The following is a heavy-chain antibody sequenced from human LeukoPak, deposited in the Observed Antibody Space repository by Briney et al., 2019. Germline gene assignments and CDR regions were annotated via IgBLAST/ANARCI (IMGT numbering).Heavy chain of an antibody. V-gene: IGHV4-4*07. J-gene: IGHJ4*02. CDR2: IYTSGST. D-gene: IGHD5-18*01. CDR1: GGSISSYY. CDR3: ARGGWSAMVSYFDY. Sequence: PSETLSLTCTVSGGSISSYYWSWIRQPAGKGLEWIGRIYTSGSTNYNPSLKSRVTMSVDTSKNQFSLKLSSVTAADTAVYYCARGGWSAMVSYFDYWGQGTLVTVSS.